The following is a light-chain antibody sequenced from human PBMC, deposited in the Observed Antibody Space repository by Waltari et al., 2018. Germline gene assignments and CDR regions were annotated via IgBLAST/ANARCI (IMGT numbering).Light chain of an antibody. J-gene: IGLJ3*02. V-gene: IGLV4-69*01. CDR3: QTGGHGTWV. CDR1: SGHSTNI. CDR2: VKSDGSH. Sequence: QLVLTQSPSASASLGASVKLTCTLSSGHSTNIIAWLQQQPEKGPRFLMNVKSDGSHNKGVGIPDRFSCSSSGAERSLTISSLQSEDEAAYYCQTGGHGTWVFGGGTRLTVL.